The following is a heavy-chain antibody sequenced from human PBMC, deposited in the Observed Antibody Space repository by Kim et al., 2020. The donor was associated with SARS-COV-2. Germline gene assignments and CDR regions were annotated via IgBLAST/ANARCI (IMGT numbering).Heavy chain of an antibody. CDR3: ARDREGRGYFDY. CDR2: LYSVGTT. CDR1: GFTVSTNY. V-gene: IGHV3-53*01. Sequence: GGSLRLSCAVSGFTVSTNYMTWVRQAPGKGLEWVSVLYSVGTTYYADSVKGRFTVSRDASKNTLYLEMYRLTAEDTAVYYCARDREGRGYFDYWGQGTHLSVSS. J-gene: IGHJ4*02.